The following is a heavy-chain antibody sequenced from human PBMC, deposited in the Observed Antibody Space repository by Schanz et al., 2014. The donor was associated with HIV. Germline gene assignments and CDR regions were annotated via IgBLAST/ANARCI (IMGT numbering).Heavy chain of an antibody. Sequence: QLLESGGGLVQPGGLLRLSCAASGFTFSGFAMSWVRQTPGKGLEWVSYVRSDGNSMKYADSVKGRFTISRDNGKNSLYLQMASLRDDDTAVYYCAREPLPGNGLYFDYWGQGALVTVSP. CDR3: AREPLPGNGLYFDY. V-gene: IGHV3-48*02. CDR2: VRSDGNSM. J-gene: IGHJ4*02. D-gene: IGHD2-8*01. CDR1: GFTFSGFA.